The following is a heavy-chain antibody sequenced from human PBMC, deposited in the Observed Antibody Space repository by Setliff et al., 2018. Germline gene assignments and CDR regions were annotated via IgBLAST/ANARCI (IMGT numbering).Heavy chain of an antibody. Sequence: ASVKVSCKTSGYTFTSYDINWVRQATGQGLEWMGWMNPNSGNTGYAQKFQGRVTMTRNTSISTAYMELSSLRSEDTAVYYCARSPAQYQQLNYWGQGTLVTVSS. V-gene: IGHV1-8*02. CDR2: MNPNSGNT. CDR1: GYTFTSYD. CDR3: ARSPAQYQQLNY. J-gene: IGHJ4*02. D-gene: IGHD6-13*01.